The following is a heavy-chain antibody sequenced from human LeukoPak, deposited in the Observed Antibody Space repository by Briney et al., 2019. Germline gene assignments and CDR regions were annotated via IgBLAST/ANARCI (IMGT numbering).Heavy chain of an antibody. CDR2: IYYSGST. J-gene: IGHJ4*02. Sequence: NPSETLSLTCTVSGGSISSSSYYWGWIRQPPGKGLEWIGSIYYSGSTYYNPSLKSRVTISVDTSKNQFSLKLSSVTAADTAVYYCASCPSTTIFGVVIQPDYFDYWGQGTLVTVSS. D-gene: IGHD3-3*01. V-gene: IGHV4-39*01. CDR3: ASCPSTTIFGVVIQPDYFDY. CDR1: GGSISSSSYY.